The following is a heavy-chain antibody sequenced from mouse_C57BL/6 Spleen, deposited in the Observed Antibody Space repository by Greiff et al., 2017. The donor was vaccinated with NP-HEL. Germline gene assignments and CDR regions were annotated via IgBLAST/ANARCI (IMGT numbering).Heavy chain of an antibody. V-gene: IGHV1-63*01. D-gene: IGHD2-4*01. Sequence: VQLQQSGAELVRPGTSVKMSCKASGYTFTNYWIGWAKQRPGHGLEWIGDIYPGGGYTNYNEKFKGKATLTADKSSSTAYMQFSSLTSEDSAIYYCAIYYDYDPYYFDYWGQGTTLTVSS. J-gene: IGHJ2*01. CDR1: GYTFTNYW. CDR3: AIYYDYDPYYFDY. CDR2: IYPGGGYT.